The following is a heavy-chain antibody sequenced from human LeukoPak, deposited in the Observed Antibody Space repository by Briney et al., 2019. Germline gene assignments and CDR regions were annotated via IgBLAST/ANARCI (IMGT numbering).Heavy chain of an antibody. Sequence: GASVKVSCKASGYTFTSYGISWVRQAPGQGLEWMGGIIPIFGTANYAQKFQGRVTITADESTSTAYMELSSLRSEDTAVYYCAGVRLSQLWLDYWGQGTLVTVSS. CDR3: AGVRLSQLWLDY. V-gene: IGHV1-69*13. D-gene: IGHD5-18*01. J-gene: IGHJ4*02. CDR1: GYTFTSYG. CDR2: IIPIFGTA.